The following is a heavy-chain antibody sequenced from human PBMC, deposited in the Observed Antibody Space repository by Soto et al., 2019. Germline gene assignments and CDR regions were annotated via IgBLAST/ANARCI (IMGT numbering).Heavy chain of an antibody. Sequence: QVQLVRSGVEVRKPGASVTVSCRSSGDSFNDYYIHWVRQAPGQGFEWMGWINPNGGVTKYAQKFQGWVSMTRDTSIRTVYMQLSRLRSDDTAVYYCARESGGATATLDYYYFYMDVWGTGTTVTVSS. CDR3: ARESGGATATLDYYYFYMDV. D-gene: IGHD5-12*01. V-gene: IGHV1-2*04. CDR1: GDSFNDYY. CDR2: INPNGGVT. J-gene: IGHJ6*03.